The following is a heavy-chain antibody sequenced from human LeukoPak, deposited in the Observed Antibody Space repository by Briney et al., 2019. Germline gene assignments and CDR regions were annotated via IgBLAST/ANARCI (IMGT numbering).Heavy chain of an antibody. CDR3: ARDKGDNSGWDY. D-gene: IGHD6-19*01. CDR1: GFTFSSYE. J-gene: IGHJ4*02. V-gene: IGHV3-48*03. Sequence: GGSLRLSCAASGFTFSSYEMNWVRQAPGKRLEWVSHISSSGTKIYSADSVKGRFTISRDNAKNSLYLQMSSLRAEDTAVYYCARDKGDNSGWDYWGQGILVTVSS. CDR2: ISSSGTKI.